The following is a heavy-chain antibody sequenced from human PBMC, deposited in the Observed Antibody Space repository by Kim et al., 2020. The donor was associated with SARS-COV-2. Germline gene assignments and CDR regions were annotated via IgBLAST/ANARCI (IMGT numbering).Heavy chain of an antibody. CDR3: AIRPLYPVADTGDS. CDR2: ISSSGGTT. V-gene: IGHV3-23*01. Sequence: GGSLRLSCAASGFTLRSYAMTWVRQAPGKGLEWVAGISSSGGTTYYADSVKGRFTISRDNSKNTLHLQMNSLRVEDTAVYYCAIRPLYPVADTGDSWGHGTLVTVSS. J-gene: IGHJ5*01. CDR1: GFTLRSYA. D-gene: IGHD6-19*01.